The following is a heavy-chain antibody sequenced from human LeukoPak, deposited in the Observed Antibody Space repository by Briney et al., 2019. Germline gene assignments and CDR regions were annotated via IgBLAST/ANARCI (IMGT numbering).Heavy chain of an antibody. CDR3: ARVPAASSGYYYYYYMDV. Sequence: SCSTYYNPSLKIRVTISVAPSKNQFSLKLSSVTAADTAVYYCARVPAASSGYYYYYYMDVWGKGTTVTVSS. J-gene: IGHJ6*03. CDR2: SCST. V-gene: IGHV4-30-2*04. D-gene: IGHD2-2*01.